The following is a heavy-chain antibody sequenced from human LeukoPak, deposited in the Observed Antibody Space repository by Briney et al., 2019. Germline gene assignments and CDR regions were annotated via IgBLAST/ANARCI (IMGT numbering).Heavy chain of an antibody. D-gene: IGHD6-19*01. CDR1: GGSISSSSYY. J-gene: IGHJ4*02. CDR3: ARSAIAVAGLLDY. Sequence: PPETLSLTCTVSGGSISSSSYYWGWIRQPPGKGLEWIGSIYYSGSTYYNPSLKSRVTISVDTSKKQFSLKLSSVTAADTAVYYCARSAIAVAGLLDYWGQGTLVTVSS. CDR2: IYYSGST. V-gene: IGHV4-39*07.